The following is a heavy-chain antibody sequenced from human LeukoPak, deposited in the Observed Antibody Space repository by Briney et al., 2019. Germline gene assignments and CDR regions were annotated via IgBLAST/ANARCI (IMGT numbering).Heavy chain of an antibody. Sequence: GGSLRLSCAASGFTFSSYAMSWVRQAPERGLEWVAHIKPEGSATAYVDSVKGRFTIFRDNAKNALFLRLNSVRTGDTAVLYCARIGDGYGDYFDYWGQGTLVTVSS. CDR2: IKPEGSAT. D-gene: IGHD5-24*01. CDR3: ARIGDGYGDYFDY. CDR1: GFTFSSYA. J-gene: IGHJ4*02. V-gene: IGHV3-7*01.